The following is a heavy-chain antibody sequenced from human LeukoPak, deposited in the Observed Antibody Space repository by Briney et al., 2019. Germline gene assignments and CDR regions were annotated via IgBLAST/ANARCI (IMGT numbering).Heavy chain of an antibody. D-gene: IGHD6-19*01. V-gene: IGHV3-23*01. CDR2: ISSSASTYN. Sequence: PGGSLRLSCVASGFTFNTYNMHWVRQAPGKGLEWVSTISSSASTYNYYADSVKGRFTISRDNSKNTLYLQMNSLRAEDTAVYYCAKDLWQWLVWGQGTLVTVSS. J-gene: IGHJ4*02. CDR3: AKDLWQWLV. CDR1: GFTFNTYN.